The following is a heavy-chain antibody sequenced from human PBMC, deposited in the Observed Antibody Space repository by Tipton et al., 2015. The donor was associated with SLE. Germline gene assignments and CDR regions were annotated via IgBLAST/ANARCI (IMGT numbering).Heavy chain of an antibody. D-gene: IGHD3-22*01. CDR2: INHSGST. CDR1: GGSFSDYY. J-gene: IGHJ3*02. CDR3: ARGYDSRGPFDI. V-gene: IGHV4-34*01. Sequence: TLSLTCAVYGGSFSDYYWTWIRQPPGKGLEWIGEINHSGSTNYNPSLKSRVTISVDTSKNQFSLKLSSVTAADTAVYYCARGYDSRGPFDIWGQGTMVTVSS.